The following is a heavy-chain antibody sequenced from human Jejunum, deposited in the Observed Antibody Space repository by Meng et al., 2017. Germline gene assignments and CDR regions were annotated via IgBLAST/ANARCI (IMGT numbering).Heavy chain of an antibody. D-gene: IGHD3-16*01. J-gene: IGHJ4*02. CDR3: ARGVGDIRFGFDY. CDR2: IYHSGRS. CDR1: GDSISSTSW. V-gene: IGHV4-4*02. Sequence: VHLQESGPGLGKPSGTRSLTCEVSGDSISSTSWWDWLRQPPGKGLEWIGEIYHSGRSNFIPSLKSRVSISLDESKNQFSLTLNSVTAADTAVYYCARGVGDIRFGFDYWGQGILVTVSS.